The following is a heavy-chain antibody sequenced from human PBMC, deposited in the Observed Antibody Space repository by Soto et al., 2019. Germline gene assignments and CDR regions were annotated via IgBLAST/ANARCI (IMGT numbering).Heavy chain of an antibody. V-gene: IGHV3-74*01. Sequence: EVQLVESGGGLVQPGGSLRLSCAASGFTFSSYWMHWVRQAPGKGLVWVSRINSDGSSTSYADSVKGRFTISRDNAKNSLYLQMNSLRAEDTAVYYCARDKIPYDSSGYYYHWGQGTLVTVSS. CDR2: INSDGSST. D-gene: IGHD3-22*01. CDR1: GFTFSSYW. CDR3: ARDKIPYDSSGYYYH. J-gene: IGHJ5*02.